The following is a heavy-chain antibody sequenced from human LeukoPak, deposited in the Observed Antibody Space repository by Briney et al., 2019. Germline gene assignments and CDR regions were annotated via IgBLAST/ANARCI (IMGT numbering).Heavy chain of an antibody. CDR3: AGVGYYDFWSGYYQPYYYYGMDV. CDR2: IYYSGST. CDR1: GGSISSYY. Sequence: SETLSLTCTVSGGSISSYYWSWIRQPPGKGLEWIGYIYYSGSTNYNPSLKSRVTISVDTSKNQFSLKLSSVTAADTAVYYCAGVGYYDFWSGYYQPYYYYGMDVWGQGTTVTVSS. J-gene: IGHJ6*02. V-gene: IGHV4-59*01. D-gene: IGHD3-3*01.